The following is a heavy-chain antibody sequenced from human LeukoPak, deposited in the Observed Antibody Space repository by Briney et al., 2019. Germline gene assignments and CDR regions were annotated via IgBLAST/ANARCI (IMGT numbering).Heavy chain of an antibody. CDR1: GGSISSGGYS. CDR2: IYHSGST. D-gene: IGHD5-12*01. CDR3: ARVVAKATGHAFDI. V-gene: IGHV4-30-2*01. J-gene: IGHJ3*02. Sequence: SQTLSLTCAVSGGSISSGGYSWSWIRQPPGKGLEWIGYIYHSGSTYYNPSLKSRVTISVDRSKNQFSLKLSSVTAADTAVYYCARVVAKATGHAFDIWGQGTMVTVSS.